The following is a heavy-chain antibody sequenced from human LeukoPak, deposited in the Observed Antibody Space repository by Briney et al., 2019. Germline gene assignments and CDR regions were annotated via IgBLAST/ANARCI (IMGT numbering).Heavy chain of an antibody. J-gene: IGHJ4*02. D-gene: IGHD5-24*01. Sequence: GGSLRLSCAASGFTFSSYSMNWVRQAPGKGLEWVSSISSSSSYIYYADSVKSRFTISRDNAKNSLYLQMNSLRAEDAAVYYCARDLVKLAEVATMGYGGWGQGTLVTVSS. V-gene: IGHV3-21*01. CDR2: ISSSSSYI. CDR3: ARDLVKLAEVATMGYGG. CDR1: GFTFSSYS.